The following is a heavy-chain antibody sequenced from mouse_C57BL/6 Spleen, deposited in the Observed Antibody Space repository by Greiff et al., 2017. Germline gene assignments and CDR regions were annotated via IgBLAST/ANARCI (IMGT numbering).Heavy chain of an antibody. D-gene: IGHD2-3*01. CDR3: ARNALYDGYYKGWYFDV. J-gene: IGHJ1*03. CDR1: GFSLTSYG. V-gene: IGHV2-2*01. CDR2: IWSGGST. Sequence: VQLVESGPGLVQPSQSLSITCTVSGFSLTSYGVHWVRQSPGKGLEWLGVIWSGGSTDYNAAFISRLSISKDNSKSQFFFKMNSLQADDTAIYYCARNALYDGYYKGWYFDVWGTGTTVTVSS.